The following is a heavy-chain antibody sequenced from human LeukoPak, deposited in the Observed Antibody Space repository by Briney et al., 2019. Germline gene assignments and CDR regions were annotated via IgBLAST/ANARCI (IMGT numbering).Heavy chain of an antibody. V-gene: IGHV3-13*01. D-gene: IGHD6-19*01. J-gene: IGHJ4*02. CDR1: GFTFSSYD. Sequence: PGGALRLSCAASGFTFSSYDMYWVRQATGKGLEWVSAIGTAGDTYYPGSVKGRFTISRENAKNSLYLQMNSLRAGDTAVYYCARAVSGWYDVGYYFDYWGQGTLVTVSS. CDR2: IGTAGDT. CDR3: ARAVSGWYDVGYYFDY.